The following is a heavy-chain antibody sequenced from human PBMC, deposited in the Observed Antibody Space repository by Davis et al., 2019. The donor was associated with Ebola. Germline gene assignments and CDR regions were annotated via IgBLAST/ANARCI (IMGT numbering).Heavy chain of an antibody. J-gene: IGHJ4*02. V-gene: IGHV1-2*02. D-gene: IGHD3-3*01. CDR1: GYTFTGYY. CDR2: INPNSGGT. Sequence: AASVKVSCKASGYTFTGYYMHWMRQAPGQGLEWMGWINPNSGGTNYAQKFQGRVTMTRDTSISTAYMELSRLTPDDTAVYYCASVTWSNHDDFDYWGQGTLVTVSS. CDR3: ASVTWSNHDDFDY.